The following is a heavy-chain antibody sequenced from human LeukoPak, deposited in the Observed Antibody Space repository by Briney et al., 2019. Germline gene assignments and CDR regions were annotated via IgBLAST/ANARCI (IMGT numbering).Heavy chain of an antibody. CDR3: VYWYMDV. CDR2: VKSSAAGGTR. J-gene: IGHJ6*03. Sequence: GGSLRLSCAASGFSFSDAWLSWVRQAPGKGLERVGRVKSSAAGGTRDYAAPVRGRFSISRDDSRNTLYLEMNSLGTDDTAVYYCVYWYMDVWGKGTPVTVSS. CDR1: GFSFSDAW. V-gene: IGHV3-15*01.